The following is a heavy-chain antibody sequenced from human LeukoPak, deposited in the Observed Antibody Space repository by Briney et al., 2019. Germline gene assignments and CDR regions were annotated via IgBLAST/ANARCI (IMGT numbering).Heavy chain of an antibody. J-gene: IGHJ4*02. CDR1: GFIFSSYG. CDR2: IRYDGSNK. V-gene: IGHV3-30*02. Sequence: GGSLRLSCTASGFIFSSYGMHWVRQAPGKGVEWVAFIRYDGSNKNYADSVKGGFTISRDNSKNALYLQMNTLRAEDTAVYYCAKDGDSSGFDLSYWGQGTLVTVSS. CDR3: AKDGDSSGFDLSY. D-gene: IGHD3-22*01.